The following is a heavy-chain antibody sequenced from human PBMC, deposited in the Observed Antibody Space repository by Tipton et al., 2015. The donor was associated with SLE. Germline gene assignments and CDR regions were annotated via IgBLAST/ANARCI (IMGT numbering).Heavy chain of an antibody. CDR3: ARDFAAGKDS. Sequence: TLSLTCTVSGGSISSSSHYWSWIRQPPGKGLEWIGYIYYSGSTNYNPSLKSRVTISVDTSKNQFSLKLSSVTAADTAVYYCARDFAAGKDSWGQGTLVTVSS. CDR1: GGSISSSSHY. D-gene: IGHD6-13*01. V-gene: IGHV4-61*01. CDR2: IYYSGST. J-gene: IGHJ4*02.